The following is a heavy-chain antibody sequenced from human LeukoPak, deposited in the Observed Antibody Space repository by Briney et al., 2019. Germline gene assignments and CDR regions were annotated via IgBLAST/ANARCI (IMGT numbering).Heavy chain of an antibody. V-gene: IGHV1-2*02. CDR3: ATTRNYYYGMDV. Sequence: ASVKVSCKASGYTFTSYYMHWVRQAPGQGLEWMGWINPNSGGTNYAQKFQGRVTMTRDTSISTAYMELSRLRSDDTAVYYCATTRNYYYGMDVWGQGTTVTVSS. CDR2: INPNSGGT. D-gene: IGHD1-1*01. CDR1: GYTFTSYY. J-gene: IGHJ6*02.